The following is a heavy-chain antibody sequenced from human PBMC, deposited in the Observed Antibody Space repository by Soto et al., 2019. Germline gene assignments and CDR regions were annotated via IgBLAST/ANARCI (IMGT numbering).Heavy chain of an antibody. CDR2: ISYDGSNK. CDR3: AKLYYYDPLRTPPENYYYGMDV. D-gene: IGHD3-22*01. CDR1: GFTFSSYG. Sequence: QVQLVESGGGVVQPGRSLRLSCAASGFTFSSYGMHWVRQAPGKGLEWVAVISYDGSNKYYADSVKGRFTISRDNSKNTLYLQMNSLRAEDTAVYYCAKLYYYDPLRTPPENYYYGMDVWGQGTTVTVSS. V-gene: IGHV3-30*18. J-gene: IGHJ6*02.